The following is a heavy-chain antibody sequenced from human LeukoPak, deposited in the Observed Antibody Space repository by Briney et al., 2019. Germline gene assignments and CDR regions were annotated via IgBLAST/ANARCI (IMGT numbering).Heavy chain of an antibody. CDR1: GYTFTGYY. CDR3: EREAWDAFDI. Sequence: ASMKVSCKASGYTFTGYYIHWVRQAPGQGLEWMGRINPNIGGTNYAQKFQGRVTMTRDTSISTVYMELSRLRSDDTAVYFCEREAWDAFDIWGQGTMVTVSS. V-gene: IGHV1-2*06. J-gene: IGHJ3*02. CDR2: INPNIGGT.